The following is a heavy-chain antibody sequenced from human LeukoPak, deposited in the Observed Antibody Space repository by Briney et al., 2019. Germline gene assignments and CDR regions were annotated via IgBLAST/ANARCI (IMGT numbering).Heavy chain of an antibody. J-gene: IGHJ4*02. CDR2: INHSGST. CDR3: ARGRRSYYYGSGSYYAAYDY. Sequence: SETLSLTCAVYGGSFSGYYWSWIRQPPGKGLEWIGEINHSGSTNYNPSLKSRVTISVDTSKNQFSLKLSSVTAPDTAVYYCARGRRSYYYGSGSYYAAYDYWGQGTLVTVSS. D-gene: IGHD3-10*01. V-gene: IGHV4-34*01. CDR1: GGSFSGYY.